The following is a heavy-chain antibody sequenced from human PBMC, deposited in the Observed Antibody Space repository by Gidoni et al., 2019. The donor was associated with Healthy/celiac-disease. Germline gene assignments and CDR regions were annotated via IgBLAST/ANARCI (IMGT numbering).Heavy chain of an antibody. J-gene: IGHJ2*01. Sequence: QVQLQQWGAGLLKPSETLSLTCAVYGGSFRGYSWSWTRQPPGKGLEWIGEINHSGSTNYNPSLKSRVTISVDTSKNQFSLKLSSVTAADTAVYYCARGRYFDLWGRGTLVTVSS. CDR3: ARGRYFDL. CDR2: INHSGST. CDR1: GGSFRGYS. V-gene: IGHV4-34*01.